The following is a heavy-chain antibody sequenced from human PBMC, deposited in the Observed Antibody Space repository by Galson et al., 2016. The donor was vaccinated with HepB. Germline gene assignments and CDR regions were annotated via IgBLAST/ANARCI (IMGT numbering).Heavy chain of an antibody. Sequence: LSLTCAVSGGSISSSYWWSWVRQPPGKGLEWIGEIYHSGSTNYNPSLKSRVTISVDKSKNQFSLKLRSVTAADTAVYYCARVPRRGASYPFDYWGRGTLVTVSS. CDR1: GGSISSSYW. J-gene: IGHJ4*02. CDR3: ARVPRRGASYPFDY. V-gene: IGHV4-4*02. D-gene: IGHD1-26*01. CDR2: IYHSGST.